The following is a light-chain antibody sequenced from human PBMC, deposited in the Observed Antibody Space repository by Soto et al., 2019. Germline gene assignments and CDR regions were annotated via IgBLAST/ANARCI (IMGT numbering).Light chain of an antibody. CDR2: GAS. J-gene: IGKJ2*01. CDR1: QSVTSNY. Sequence: EIVLTQSPGTLSLSPGERATLSCRVSQSVTSNYLAWYQQKPGQAPRLLIYGASTRAAGVPDRFSGSGSGTDFTLTITRLEPEDFAVYYCQQYGRSPLLYTFGQGTKLGVK. V-gene: IGKV3-20*01. CDR3: QQYGRSPLLYT.